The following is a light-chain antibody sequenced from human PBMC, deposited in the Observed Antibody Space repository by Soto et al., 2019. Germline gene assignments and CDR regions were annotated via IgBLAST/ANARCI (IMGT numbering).Light chain of an antibody. CDR1: QSISSY. J-gene: IGKJ4*01. CDR3: KKNGNQRPT. CDR2: AAS. Sequence: DIQMTQSPSSLSASVGDRVTITCRASQSISSYLNWYQQKPGKAPKLLIYAASSLQSGVPSRFRGGGSGKNFTLTIKRLELKDSAVFNCKKNGNQRPTFAGGTKGEIK. V-gene: IGKV1-39*01.